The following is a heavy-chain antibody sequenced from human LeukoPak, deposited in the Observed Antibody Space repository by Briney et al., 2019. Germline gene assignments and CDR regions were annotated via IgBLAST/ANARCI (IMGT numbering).Heavy chain of an antibody. CDR3: SRDHYYGSGSSHSFDY. J-gene: IGHJ4*02. Sequence: PGGSLRLSCAASGFTFSSYWMHWVRQAPGKGLVWVSRINSAGSSTTYADSVKGRFTISRDNAKNTLYLQMNSLRAEDTAVYYCSRDHYYGSGSSHSFDYWGQGTLVTVSS. D-gene: IGHD3-10*01. V-gene: IGHV3-74*01. CDR1: GFTFSSYW. CDR2: INSAGSST.